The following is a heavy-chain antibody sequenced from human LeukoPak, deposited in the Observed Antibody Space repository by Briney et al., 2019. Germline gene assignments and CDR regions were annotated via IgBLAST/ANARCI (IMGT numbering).Heavy chain of an antibody. J-gene: IGHJ4*02. Sequence: GASVKVSCKASGYTFTSYAMHWVRQAPGQRLEWMGWVNAGNGNTKYSQKFQGRVTITRDTSASTAYMELSSLRSEDTAVYYCARGKVGATTGADYWGQGTLVTVSS. CDR1: GYTFTSYA. CDR3: ARGKVGATTGADY. D-gene: IGHD1-26*01. CDR2: VNAGNGNT. V-gene: IGHV1-3*01.